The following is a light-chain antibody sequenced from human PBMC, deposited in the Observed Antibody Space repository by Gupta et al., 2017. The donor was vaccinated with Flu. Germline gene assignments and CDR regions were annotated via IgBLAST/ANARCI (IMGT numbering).Light chain of an antibody. CDR3: QQYNNWPPLT. J-gene: IGKJ4*01. Sequence: EIVMTQSPATRSVSPGERATLSCRASQSVSSNLAWYQQKPGQAPRLLIYGASTRATGIPARFSGSGSGTEFTLTISSRQSEDFAVYYCQQYNNWPPLTFGGGTKVEIK. V-gene: IGKV3-15*01. CDR1: QSVSSN. CDR2: GAS.